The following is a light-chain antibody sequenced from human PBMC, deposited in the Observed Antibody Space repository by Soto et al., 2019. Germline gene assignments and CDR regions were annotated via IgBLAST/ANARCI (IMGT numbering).Light chain of an antibody. Sequence: QSALTQPASVSGSPGQSITISCTGTSSDVGGYKYVSWYQQHPGKAPKLMIYEVGNRPSGVSQRFSGSKSGNTASLTIFGLQAEDEADYYCSSYAGNNNFVIFGGGTKVTVL. CDR3: SSYAGNNNFVI. CDR2: EVG. V-gene: IGLV2-14*01. J-gene: IGLJ2*01. CDR1: SSDVGGYKY.